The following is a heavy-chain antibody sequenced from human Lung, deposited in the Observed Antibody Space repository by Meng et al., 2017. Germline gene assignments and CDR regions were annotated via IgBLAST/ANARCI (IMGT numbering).Heavy chain of an antibody. Sequence: ASVKVFCKPSGYNFPDYYIHWVRQAPGQGLEWMGRINPKSGDTHYAQKFQARVTMTGDTSISTAYMELSGLRSDDTAMYYCARDEDISAAGKLFGDYWGQGTLVTVSS. CDR1: GYNFPDYY. CDR3: ARDEDISAAGKLFGDY. J-gene: IGHJ4*02. CDR2: INPKSGDT. V-gene: IGHV1-2*06. D-gene: IGHD6-25*01.